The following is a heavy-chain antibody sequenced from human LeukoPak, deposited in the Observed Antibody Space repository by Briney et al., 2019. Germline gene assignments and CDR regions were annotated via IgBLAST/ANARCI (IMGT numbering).Heavy chain of an antibody. Sequence: SETLSLTCAVYGGSFSGYYWSWIRQPPGKGLEWIGEINHSGSTNYNPSLKSRVTISVDTSKNQFSLKLSSVTAADTAVYYCARATAGLYYYGSGSTFDYWGQGTLVTVSS. J-gene: IGHJ4*02. CDR3: ARATAGLYYYGSGSTFDY. D-gene: IGHD3-10*01. V-gene: IGHV4-34*01. CDR2: INHSGST. CDR1: GGSFSGYY.